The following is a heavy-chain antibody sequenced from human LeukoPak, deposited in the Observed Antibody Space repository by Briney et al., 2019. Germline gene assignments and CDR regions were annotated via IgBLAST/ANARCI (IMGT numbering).Heavy chain of an antibody. J-gene: IGHJ4*02. D-gene: IGHD1-26*01. Sequence: SETLSLTCAVYGGSFSGYYWSWIRQPPGKGLEWIGEINHSGSTNYNPSLKSRVTISVDTSKNQFSLKLSSVTAADTAVYYCARDGRFPPEPLPRYLDYWGQGTLVTVSS. CDR3: ARDGRFPPEPLPRYLDY. V-gene: IGHV4-34*01. CDR2: INHSGST. CDR1: GGSFSGYY.